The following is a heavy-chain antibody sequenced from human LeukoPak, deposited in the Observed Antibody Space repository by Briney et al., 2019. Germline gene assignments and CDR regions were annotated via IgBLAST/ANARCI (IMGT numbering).Heavy chain of an antibody. J-gene: IGHJ4*02. CDR2: MNPNSGNT. CDR1: VYTFTIYD. V-gene: IGHV1-8*03. Sequence: ASVTVSLKSSVYTFTIYDINWVRQATGQGLEWMGWMNPNSGNTGYSQKFQDRVTITRNLSIGTAYMELSSLRSGDTAVCYCGSSDYWGQGTLVTVSS. CDR3: GSSDY.